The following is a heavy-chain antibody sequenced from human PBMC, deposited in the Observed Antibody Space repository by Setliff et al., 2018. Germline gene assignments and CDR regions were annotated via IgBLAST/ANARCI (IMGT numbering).Heavy chain of an antibody. CDR1: GYTFTGYY. D-gene: IGHD3-22*01. CDR3: ARASMIVVVTSIDY. CDR2: INPNSGGT. V-gene: IGHV1-2*02. Sequence: ASVKVSCKASGYTFTGYYMHWVRQAPGQGLEWMGWINPNSGGTNYAQKFQGRVTMTRDTSISTAYMELSRLRSDDTAMYYCARASMIVVVTSIDYWGQGTLVTVSS. J-gene: IGHJ4*02.